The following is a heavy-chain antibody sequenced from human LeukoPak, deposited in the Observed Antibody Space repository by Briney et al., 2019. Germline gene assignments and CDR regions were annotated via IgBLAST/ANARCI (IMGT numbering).Heavy chain of an antibody. CDR2: INWNGGST. Sequence: PGGSPRLSCAASGFTFDDRGMSWVRQAPGKGLEWVSGINWNGGSTAYADSVKGRFTISRDNAKKSLYMQMNSLRDEDTALYYCAREYASLGFDIWGQGTMVTVSS. CDR3: AREYASLGFDI. D-gene: IGHD7-27*01. CDR1: GFTFDDRG. J-gene: IGHJ3*02. V-gene: IGHV3-20*04.